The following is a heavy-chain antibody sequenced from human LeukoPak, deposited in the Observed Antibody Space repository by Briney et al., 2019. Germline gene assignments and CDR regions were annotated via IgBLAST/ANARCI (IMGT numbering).Heavy chain of an antibody. CDR3: ARVPRYNRHYDY. J-gene: IGHJ4*02. CDR1: GYNFTSYA. Sequence: ASVKVSCKASGYNFTSYAMNWVRQAPGQGLEWMGWINPNSGGTNYAQKFQGRVTMTRDTSISTAYMELSSLRSEDTAVYYCARVPRYNRHYDYWGQGTLVTVSS. V-gene: IGHV1-2*02. CDR2: INPNSGGT. D-gene: IGHD1-14*01.